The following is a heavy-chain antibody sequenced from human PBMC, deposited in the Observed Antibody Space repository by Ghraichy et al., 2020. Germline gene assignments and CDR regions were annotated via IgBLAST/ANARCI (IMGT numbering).Heavy chain of an antibody. D-gene: IGHD6-19*01. Sequence: SETLSLTCAVYGGSFSGYYWSWIRQPPGKGLEWIGEINHSGSTNYNPSLKSRVTISVDMSKNQFSLKLSPVTAADTAVYFCARRHRIAVAGTFDYWGQETLVTVSS. CDR1: GGSFSGYY. CDR3: ARRHRIAVAGTFDY. V-gene: IGHV4-34*01. J-gene: IGHJ4*02. CDR2: INHSGST.